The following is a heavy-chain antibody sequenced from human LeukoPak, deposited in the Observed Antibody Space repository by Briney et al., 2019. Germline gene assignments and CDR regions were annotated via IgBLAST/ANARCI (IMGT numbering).Heavy chain of an antibody. D-gene: IGHD3-10*01. Sequence: SETLSLTCDIYGESFTDHHLSWIRQPPGKGLEWIGEISHDEGTNYNPSLKSRVTISVDTSKNQFSLKLSSVTAADTAVYYCARVPLYGSGSFGSFDYWGQGTLVTVSS. J-gene: IGHJ4*02. CDR1: GESFTDHH. CDR2: ISHDEGT. V-gene: IGHV4-34*01. CDR3: ARVPLYGSGSFGSFDY.